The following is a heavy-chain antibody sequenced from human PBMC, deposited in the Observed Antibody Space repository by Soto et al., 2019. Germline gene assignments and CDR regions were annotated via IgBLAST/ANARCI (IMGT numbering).Heavy chain of an antibody. D-gene: IGHD1-26*01. CDR2: INSDGSIT. V-gene: IGHV3-74*01. CDR1: GFTFNTHW. J-gene: IGHJ4*02. Sequence: EVQLVESGGGLILPGGSLRLSCAASGFTFNTHWMHWVRQAPGKGLVWVSRINSDGSITDYADSVKGRFSISRDNPRNTLYLKMNSLSPEATAVYYCARAMTSVGAAAKGDFWGQGTLVTVSS. CDR3: ARAMTSVGAAAKGDF.